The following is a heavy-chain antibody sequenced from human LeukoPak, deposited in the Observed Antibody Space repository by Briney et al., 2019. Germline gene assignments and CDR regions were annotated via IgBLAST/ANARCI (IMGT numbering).Heavy chain of an antibody. Sequence: GGSLRLSCAASGFTFSSYSMNWVRQAPGKGLEGVSYISSSSSTIYYAHSVKSRFTISRDNAKNSLYLQMPSLRAEDTAVYYCARVNGGFDYWGQGTLVTVSS. CDR2: ISSSSSTI. J-gene: IGHJ4*02. V-gene: IGHV3-48*04. D-gene: IGHD1-1*01. CDR3: ARVNGGFDY. CDR1: GFTFSSYS.